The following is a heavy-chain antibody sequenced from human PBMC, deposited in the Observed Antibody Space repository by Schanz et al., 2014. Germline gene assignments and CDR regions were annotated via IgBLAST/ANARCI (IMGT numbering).Heavy chain of an antibody. CDR3: VRERTNYGGNSYFFDH. D-gene: IGHD2-21*02. CDR2: ISGTGGDDT. J-gene: IGHJ4*02. Sequence: EVHLLESGGGLVQPGGSLRLSCAASGFSFGTYAMSWVRQAPGKGLLWVSSISGTGGDDTYYADSVKGRFTISRDNSKNTLFLQMNGLRVEDTAVYYCVRERTNYGGNSYFFDHWGQGTLVTVSS. CDR1: GFSFGTYA. V-gene: IGHV3-23*01.